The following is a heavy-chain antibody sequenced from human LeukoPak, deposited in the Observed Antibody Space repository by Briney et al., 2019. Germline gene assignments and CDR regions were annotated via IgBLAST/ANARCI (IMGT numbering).Heavy chain of an antibody. CDR3: AKQGSNRFDP. J-gene: IGHJ5*02. Sequence: GGSLRLSCAASGFTFDDYAMHWVRQAPGKGLEWVSYISGSSSTIYYADSVKGRFTISRDNAKNSLYLQMNTLRAEDTAVYYCAKQGSNRFDPWGQGTLVTVSS. CDR1: GFTFDDYA. CDR2: ISGSSSTI. V-gene: IGHV3-48*01. D-gene: IGHD1/OR15-1a*01.